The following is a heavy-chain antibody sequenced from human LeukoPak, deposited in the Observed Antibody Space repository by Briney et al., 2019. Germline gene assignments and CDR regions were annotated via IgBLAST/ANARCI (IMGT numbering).Heavy chain of an antibody. CDR1: GYTLTELS. D-gene: IGHD3-22*01. CDR3: ATVPEYYYDSSGFYGPFDY. J-gene: IGHJ4*02. CDR2: FDPEDGET. V-gene: IGHV1-24*01. Sequence: ASVKVSCMVSGYTLTELSMHWVRQAPGKGLEWMGGFDPEDGETIYAQKFQGRVTMTEDTSTDTAYMELSSLRSEDTAVYYCATVPEYYYDSSGFYGPFDYWGQGTLVTVSS.